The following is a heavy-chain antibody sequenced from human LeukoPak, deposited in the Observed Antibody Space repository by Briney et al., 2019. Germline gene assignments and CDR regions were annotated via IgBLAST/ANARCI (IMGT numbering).Heavy chain of an antibody. V-gene: IGHV4-39*01. Sequence: SETLSLTCTVSGGSISSSSYYWGWIRQPPGKGLEWIGSIYYSGSTYYNPSLKSRVTISVDTSKNQFSLKLSSVTAADTAVYYCARQDPDSSGYYQVLSYFDYWGQRTLVTVSS. CDR1: GGSISSSSYY. CDR2: IYYSGST. D-gene: IGHD3-22*01. J-gene: IGHJ4*02. CDR3: ARQDPDSSGYYQVLSYFDY.